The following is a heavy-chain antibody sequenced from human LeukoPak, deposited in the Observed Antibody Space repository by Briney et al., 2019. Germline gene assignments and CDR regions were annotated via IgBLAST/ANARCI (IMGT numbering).Heavy chain of an antibody. CDR1: GFTLSRYG. CDR3: AKHGPVPGVGYFAFDY. V-gene: IGHV3-33*06. Sequence: GGSLRLSCAVSGFTLSRYGMHWVRQAPGKGLEWVADIWSDRNNKYYADSVKGRFTISRDNSKNTLYLQMNSLRAEDTAVYYCAKHGPVPGVGYFAFDYWGQGTLVAVSS. J-gene: IGHJ4*02. D-gene: IGHD1-26*01. CDR2: IWSDRNNK.